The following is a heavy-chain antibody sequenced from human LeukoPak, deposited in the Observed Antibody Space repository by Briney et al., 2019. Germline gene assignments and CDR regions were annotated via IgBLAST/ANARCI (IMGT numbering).Heavy chain of an antibody. CDR2: IRYDGSNK. CDR1: GFTFNSYG. D-gene: IGHD2-2*01. CDR3: AKDIVVVPAAIGVFDY. V-gene: IGHV3-30*02. Sequence: PGGSLILSCAASGFTFNSYGMHWVRQAPGKELERVAFIRYDGSNKYYADSVKGRFTISRDNSKNTLYLQMNSLRAEDTAVYYCAKDIVVVPAAIGVFDYWGQGTLVTVSS. J-gene: IGHJ4*02.